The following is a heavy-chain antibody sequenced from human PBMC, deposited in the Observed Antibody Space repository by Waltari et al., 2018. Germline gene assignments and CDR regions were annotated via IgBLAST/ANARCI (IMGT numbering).Heavy chain of an antibody. J-gene: IGHJ6*02. Sequence: EVQLVESGGGLVQPGGSLRLSCAASGFTFSSYWMSWVRQAPGKGLEWVANIKQDGSEKYYVDSVKGRFTISRDNAKNSLYLQMNSLRAEDTAVYYCARDSGYGYYYYYGMDVWGQGTTVTVSS. V-gene: IGHV3-7*01. D-gene: IGHD2-15*01. CDR2: IKQDGSEK. CDR1: GFTFSSYW. CDR3: ARDSGYGYYYYYGMDV.